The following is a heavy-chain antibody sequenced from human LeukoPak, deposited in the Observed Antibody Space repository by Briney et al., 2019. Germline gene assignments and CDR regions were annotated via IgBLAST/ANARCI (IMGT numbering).Heavy chain of an antibody. V-gene: IGHV4-30-2*01. Sequence: PSETLSLTCAVSGGSISSGGYSWSWIRQPPGKGLEWIGYIYHSGSTYYNPSLKSRVTISVDRSKNQFSLKLSSVTAADTAVYYCARAYSGYEFGYGGQGTLVTVSS. CDR2: IYHSGST. CDR3: ARAYSGYEFGY. CDR1: GGSISSGGYS. J-gene: IGHJ4*02. D-gene: IGHD5-12*01.